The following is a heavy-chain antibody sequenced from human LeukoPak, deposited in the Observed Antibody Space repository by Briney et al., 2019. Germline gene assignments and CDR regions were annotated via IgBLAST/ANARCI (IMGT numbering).Heavy chain of an antibody. Sequence: SPSETLSLTCSVSGGSISSNSYYWGWIRQPPGKGLEWIGSIYHSGSTYYNPSLKSRVTISGDTSKNQFSLKLSSVTAADTAVYYCARGWGVPGTLDYWGQGTLVAVSS. CDR1: GGSISSNSYY. J-gene: IGHJ4*02. V-gene: IGHV4-39*07. CDR2: IYHSGST. CDR3: ARGWGVPGTLDY. D-gene: IGHD3-10*01.